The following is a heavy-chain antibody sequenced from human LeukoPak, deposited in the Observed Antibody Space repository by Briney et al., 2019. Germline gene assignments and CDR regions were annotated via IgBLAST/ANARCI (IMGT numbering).Heavy chain of an antibody. J-gene: IGHJ4*02. CDR1: GYTFTSYG. CDR2: ISVYNSNT. CDR3: ARDWIRYSYGYDFDY. V-gene: IGHV1-18*01. D-gene: IGHD5-18*01. Sequence: ASVKLSCTASGYTFTSYGIIWVRQAPGQGLEWRGWISVYNSNTNYAQKLQGRVTMTTDTSTSTDYMVLTSLRSDDTAVYYGARDWIRYSYGYDFDYWGQGTLVTVSS.